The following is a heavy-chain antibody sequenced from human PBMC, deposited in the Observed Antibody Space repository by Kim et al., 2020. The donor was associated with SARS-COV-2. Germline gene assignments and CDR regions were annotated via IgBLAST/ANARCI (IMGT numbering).Heavy chain of an antibody. CDR1: GFTFSNAW. V-gene: IGHV3-15*01. CDR3: TTEADTAMAPNDY. Sequence: GGSLRLSCAASGFTFSNAWMSWVRQAPGKGLEWVGRIKSKTDGGTTDYAAPVKGRFTISRDDSKNTLYLQMNSLKTEDTAVYYCTTEADTAMAPNDYWGQGTLVTVSS. CDR2: IKSKTDGGTT. J-gene: IGHJ4*02. D-gene: IGHD5-18*01.